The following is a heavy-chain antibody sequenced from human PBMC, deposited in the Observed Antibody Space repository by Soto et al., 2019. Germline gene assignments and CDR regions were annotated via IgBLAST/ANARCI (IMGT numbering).Heavy chain of an antibody. D-gene: IGHD2-15*01. CDR1: GDSVSSNSAA. J-gene: IGHJ6*03. Sequence: PSQTLSLTCAISGDSVSSNSAAWNWIRQSPSRGLEWLGRTYYRSKWYNDYAVSVKSRITINPDTSKNQFSLQLNSVTPEDTAVYYCARVGRGWGYCSGGSCYPPYYYYMDVWGKGTTVPVSS. V-gene: IGHV6-1*01. CDR3: ARVGRGWGYCSGGSCYPPYYYYMDV. CDR2: TYYRSKWYN.